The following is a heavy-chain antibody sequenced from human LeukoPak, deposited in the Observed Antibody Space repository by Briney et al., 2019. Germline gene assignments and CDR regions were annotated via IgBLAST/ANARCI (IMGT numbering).Heavy chain of an antibody. CDR1: GYTFTGYY. Sequence: ASVKVSCKASGYTFTGYYMHWVRQAPGQGLEWMGWINPNSGDTNYAQKFQGRVTMTRDTSISTAYMELSRLRSDDTAVYYCARPVTPDDAFDIWGQGTMVTVSS. CDR2: INPNSGDT. V-gene: IGHV1-2*02. D-gene: IGHD4-23*01. J-gene: IGHJ3*02. CDR3: ARPVTPDDAFDI.